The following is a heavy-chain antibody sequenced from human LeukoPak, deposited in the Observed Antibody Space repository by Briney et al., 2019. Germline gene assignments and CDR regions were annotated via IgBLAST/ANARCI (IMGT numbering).Heavy chain of an antibody. V-gene: IGHV4-59*11. CDR2: IYYSGST. Sequence: SETLSLTCTVSGGSISSHYWSWIRQPPGKGLEWIGYIYYSGSTNYNPSLKSRVTISVDTSKNQFSLKLSSVTAADTAVYYCARSPVVPAANTGWFDPWGQGTLVTVSS. D-gene: IGHD2-2*01. CDR3: ARSPVVPAANTGWFDP. J-gene: IGHJ5*02. CDR1: GGSISSHY.